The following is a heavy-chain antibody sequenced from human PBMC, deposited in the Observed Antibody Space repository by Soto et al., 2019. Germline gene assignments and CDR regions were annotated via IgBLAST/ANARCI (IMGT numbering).Heavy chain of an antibody. CDR3: ARVPERSWFDP. CDR1: GYTFTSYG. Sequence: QVQLVQSGAEVKKPGASVKVSCKASGYTFTSYGISWVRQAPGQGLEWMGWISAYNGNTNYAQKIQGRGTMPTDTATSPAYMELSSLRSDDTAVEYCARVPERSWFDPWGQGTLVTVSS. J-gene: IGHJ5*02. CDR2: ISAYNGNT. V-gene: IGHV1-18*04. D-gene: IGHD1-26*01.